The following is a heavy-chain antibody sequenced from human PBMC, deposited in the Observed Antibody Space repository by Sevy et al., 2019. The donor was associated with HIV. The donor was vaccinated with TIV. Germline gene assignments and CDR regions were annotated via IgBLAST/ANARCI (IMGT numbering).Heavy chain of an antibody. CDR2: NNPDSGGP. Sequence: ASVKVSCKASGYTFTGYYMHWMRQAPGQGLEWMGWNNPDSGGPTYAPKFQGRVTLTRDTSISPAYMDLSRLKSDDTAVYYCVRDDRDGYFEYWGQGTLVTVSS. CDR3: VRDDRDGYFEY. CDR1: GYTFTGYY. J-gene: IGHJ4*02. V-gene: IGHV1-2*02.